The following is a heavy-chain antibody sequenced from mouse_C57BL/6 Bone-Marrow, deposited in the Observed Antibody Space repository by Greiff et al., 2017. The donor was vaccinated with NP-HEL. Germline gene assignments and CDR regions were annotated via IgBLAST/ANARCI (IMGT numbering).Heavy chain of an antibody. J-gene: IGHJ4*01. V-gene: IGHV1-53*01. CDR2: INPSNGGT. CDR3: ARPRDYDAVDYYAMDY. CDR1: GYTFTSYW. D-gene: IGHD2-4*01. Sequence: QVQLQQPGTELVKPGASVKLSCKASGYTFTSYWMHWVKQRPGQGLEWIGNINPSNGGTNYNEKFKSKATLTVDKSSSTAYMQLSSLTSEDSAVYYCARPRDYDAVDYYAMDYWGQGTSVTVSS.